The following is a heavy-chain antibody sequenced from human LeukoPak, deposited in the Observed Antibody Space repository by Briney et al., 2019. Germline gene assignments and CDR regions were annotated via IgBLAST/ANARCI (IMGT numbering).Heavy chain of an antibody. D-gene: IGHD3-22*01. V-gene: IGHV3-53*05. J-gene: IGHJ3*02. CDR1: GFNVGTYA. Sequence: HTGGSLRLSCAASGFNVGTYAMSWVRQAPGRGLEWVSCINTGETTFYADPVKGRFTISRDNSNLYLHMNSLRAEDTALYYCAKDIRRYDSSGFDAFDIWGQGTMVTVSS. CDR3: AKDIRRYDSSGFDAFDI. CDR2: INTGETT.